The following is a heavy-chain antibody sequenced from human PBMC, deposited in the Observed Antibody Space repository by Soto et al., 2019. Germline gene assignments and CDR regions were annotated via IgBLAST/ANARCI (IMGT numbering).Heavy chain of an antibody. Sequence: GGSLRLSCAVSGLPFSSYSFHWVRQAPGKGLEWVAVISYDGSNKYYADSVKGRFTISRDNSKNTLYLQMNSLRAEDTAVYYCARDKRDLRFLEWSYYFDYWGQGTLVTVSS. V-gene: IGHV3-30*03. J-gene: IGHJ4*02. CDR2: ISYDGSNK. CDR1: GLPFSSYS. D-gene: IGHD3-3*01. CDR3: ARDKRDLRFLEWSYYFDY.